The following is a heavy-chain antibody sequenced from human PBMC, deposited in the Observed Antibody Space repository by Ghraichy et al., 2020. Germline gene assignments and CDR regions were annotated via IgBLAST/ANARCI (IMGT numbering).Heavy chain of an antibody. V-gene: IGHV3-33*01. Sequence: GGSLRLSCAASGFTFSSYGMHWVRQAPGKGLEWVAVIWYDGSNKYYADSVKGRFTISRDNSKNTLYLQMNSLRAEDTAVYYCASSCRGSGGSCYSDYWGQGTLVTVSS. D-gene: IGHD2-15*01. J-gene: IGHJ4*02. CDR2: IWYDGSNK. CDR1: GFTFSSYG. CDR3: ASSCRGSGGSCYSDY.